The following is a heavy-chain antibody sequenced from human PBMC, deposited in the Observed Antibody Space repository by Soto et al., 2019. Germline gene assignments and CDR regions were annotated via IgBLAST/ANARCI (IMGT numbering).Heavy chain of an antibody. J-gene: IGHJ4*02. D-gene: IGHD4-4*01. Sequence: QVQLVQSGAEVRKPGASVRLSCKASGYTFARFYLHWVRQAPGQGLEWMGIINTRGGTTAYAKNFRGRLTVTRHTSTTTLFMEFSNPTAADTSVYSCARGPDDSHVPRWDYWGQGTRLTVSS. V-gene: IGHV1-46*01. CDR2: INTRGGTT. CDR1: GYTFARFY. CDR3: ARGPDDSHVPRWDY.